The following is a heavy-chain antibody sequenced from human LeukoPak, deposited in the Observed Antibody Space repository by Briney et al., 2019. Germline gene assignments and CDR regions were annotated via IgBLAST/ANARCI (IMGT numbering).Heavy chain of an antibody. J-gene: IGHJ3*02. CDR2: IIPIYGSA. Sequence: SVKVSCKASGGSFTFTSHAISWVRQAPGQGLEWMGGIIPIYGSATYAQKFQGRVTITSDESTRPVYMELSSLRPDDSAVHYCAGFFYDNSGDAFDIWGQGTMVTVSS. CDR3: AGFFYDNSGDAFDI. D-gene: IGHD3-22*01. V-gene: IGHV1-69*13. CDR1: GGSFTFTSHA.